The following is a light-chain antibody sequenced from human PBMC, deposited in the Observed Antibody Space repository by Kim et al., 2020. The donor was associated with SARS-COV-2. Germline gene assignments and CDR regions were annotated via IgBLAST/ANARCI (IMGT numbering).Light chain of an antibody. Sequence: SPGESATLSCRASQSISTSLAWYQQKPGQAPRLLIYGASTRATGIPARFSVSGSGTEFTLTISSLQSEDFAVYYCQQYSKWPPWTFGQGTKVDIK. CDR3: QQYSKWPPWT. V-gene: IGKV3-15*01. CDR1: QSISTS. J-gene: IGKJ1*01. CDR2: GAS.